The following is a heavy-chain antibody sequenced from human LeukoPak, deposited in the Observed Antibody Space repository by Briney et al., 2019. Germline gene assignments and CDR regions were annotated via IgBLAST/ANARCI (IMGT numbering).Heavy chain of an antibody. CDR3: AREARDYYGSGSYPDDY. CDR1: GFTFSSYE. J-gene: IGHJ4*02. CDR2: ISSSGSTI. Sequence: GGSLRLSCAASGFTFSSYEMNWVRQAPGKGLEWVSYISSSGSTIYYADSVKGRFIISRDNAKNSLYLQMNSLRAEDTAVYYCAREARDYYGSGSYPDDYWGQGTLVTVSS. V-gene: IGHV3-48*03. D-gene: IGHD3-10*01.